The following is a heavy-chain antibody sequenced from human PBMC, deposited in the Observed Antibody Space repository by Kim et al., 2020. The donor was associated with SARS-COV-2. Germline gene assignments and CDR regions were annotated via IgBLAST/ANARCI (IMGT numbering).Heavy chain of an antibody. V-gene: IGHV7-4-1*02. J-gene: IGHJ4*02. CDR3: ARANYEGPLDY. CDR1: GYTFRSYP. CDR2: INTNTGNP. D-gene: IGHD3-16*01. Sequence: ASMKVSCKSSGYTFRSYPMNWVRQAPGQGLEWMGWINTNTGNPTYAQGFTGRFVFSLDTSVSTAYLQISGLKADDTAIYYCARANYEGPLDYWGQGTLVTVSS.